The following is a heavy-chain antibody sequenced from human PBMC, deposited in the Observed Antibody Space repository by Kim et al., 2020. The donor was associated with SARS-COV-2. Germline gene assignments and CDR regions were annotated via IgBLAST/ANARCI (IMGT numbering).Heavy chain of an antibody. CDR3: ASSALPHNYYDSSGYYYYFDY. Sequence: GESLKISCKGSGYSFTSYWISWVRQMPGKGLEWMGRIDPSDSYTNYSPSFQGHVTISADKSISTAYLQWSSLKASDTAMYYCASSALPHNYYDSSGYYYYFDYWGQGTLVTVSS. CDR2: IDPSDSYT. J-gene: IGHJ4*02. D-gene: IGHD3-22*01. CDR1: GYSFTSYW. V-gene: IGHV5-10-1*01.